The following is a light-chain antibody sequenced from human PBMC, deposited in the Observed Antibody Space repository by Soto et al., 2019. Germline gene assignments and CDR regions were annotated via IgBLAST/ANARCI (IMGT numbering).Light chain of an antibody. J-gene: IGLJ1*01. V-gene: IGLV2-14*03. CDR3: SSYTSSSPRV. Sequence: QSVLTQPASVSGSPGQSITISCTGTSSDVGAYDYVSWYQQHPDKAPKLMIYEVSNRPSGVSNRFSGSKSVNTATLTISGLQAEDEADYYCSSYTSSSPRVFVTGTKVTVL. CDR1: SSDVGAYDY. CDR2: EVS.